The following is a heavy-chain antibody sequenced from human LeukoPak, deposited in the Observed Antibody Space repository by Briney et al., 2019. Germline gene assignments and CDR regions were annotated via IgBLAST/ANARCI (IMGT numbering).Heavy chain of an antibody. J-gene: IGHJ4*02. CDR2: INPNSGGT. D-gene: IGHD3-22*01. Sequence: EASVKVSCKASGYTFTAYYVHWVRQAPGQGLEWMGWINPNSGGTKYAQKFQGRVTMTRDTSISTAYMELTRLRSDDTAMYYCAPTPPEDYDDSGYFDYWGQGILVTVSS. V-gene: IGHV1-2*02. CDR1: GYTFTAYY. CDR3: APTPPEDYDDSGYFDY.